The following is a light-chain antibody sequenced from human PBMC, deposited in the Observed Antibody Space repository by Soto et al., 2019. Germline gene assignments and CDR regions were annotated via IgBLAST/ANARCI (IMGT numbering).Light chain of an antibody. Sequence: EILMTQSPVTLSVSPGERATLSCRASQSISNNLAWYQQKPGQAPRLLISGASTRATGISARFSGSGSGTDFTLTISSLQSEDFAVYYCQQYNKWPGTFGQGTKVDIK. CDR2: GAS. V-gene: IGKV3-15*01. CDR3: QQYNKWPGT. J-gene: IGKJ1*01. CDR1: QSISNN.